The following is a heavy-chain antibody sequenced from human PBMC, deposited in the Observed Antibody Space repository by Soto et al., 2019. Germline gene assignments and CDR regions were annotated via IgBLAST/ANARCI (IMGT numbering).Heavy chain of an antibody. CDR1: GGTFSSYA. V-gene: IGHV1-69*13. CDR3: AAKDSSSSVYYYGMDV. Sequence: ASVKVSCKASGGTFSSYAISWVRQAPGQGLEWMGGIIPIFGTANYAQKFQGRVTITADESTSTAYMELSSLRSEDTAVYYCAAKDSSSSVYYYGMDVWGQGTTVTVSS. J-gene: IGHJ6*02. CDR2: IIPIFGTA. D-gene: IGHD6-6*01.